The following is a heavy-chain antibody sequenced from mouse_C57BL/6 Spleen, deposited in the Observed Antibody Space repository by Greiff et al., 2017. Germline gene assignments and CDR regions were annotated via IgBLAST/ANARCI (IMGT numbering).Heavy chain of an antibody. V-gene: IGHV14-3*01. Sequence: EVKLMESVAELVRPGASVKLSCTASGFNIKNTYMHWVKQRPEQGLEWIGRIDPANGNTKYAPKFQGKAIITADTASNTAYLQLSSLTSEDTAIYYGAREELGYYEGTWFAYWGQGTLVTVSA. CDR1: GFNIKNTY. CDR2: IDPANGNT. D-gene: IGHD2-4*01. J-gene: IGHJ3*01. CDR3: AREELGYYEGTWFAY.